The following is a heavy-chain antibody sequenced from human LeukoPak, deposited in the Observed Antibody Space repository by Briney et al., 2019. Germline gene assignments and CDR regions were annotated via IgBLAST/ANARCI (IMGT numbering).Heavy chain of an antibody. V-gene: IGHV3-33*01. D-gene: IGHD6-19*01. CDR3: ARAVAENWFDP. CDR1: GFTFSSYG. CDR2: IWYDGSNK. Sequence: GGSLRLSCAASGFTFSSYGMHWVRQAPGKGLEWVAVIWYDGSNKYYADSVKGRFTISRDNAKNSVYLQMNSLRAEDTALYYCARAVAENWFDPWGQGTLVTVSS. J-gene: IGHJ5*02.